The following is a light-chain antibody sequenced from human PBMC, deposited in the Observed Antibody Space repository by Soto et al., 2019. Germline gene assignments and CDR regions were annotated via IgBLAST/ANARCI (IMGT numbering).Light chain of an antibody. CDR3: AVWDDSLVGPNVV. V-gene: IGLV1-47*01. CDR2: RDD. J-gene: IGLJ2*01. Sequence: QSVLTQPPSASGTPGQKVTISCSGSTSNIGGNYVCWYQHVPGTAPKLLIYRDDRRPSGVPDRFSGSKSGTSASLAISGLRSEDEADYFCAVWDDSLVGPNVVFGGGTKVTVL. CDR1: TSNIGGNY.